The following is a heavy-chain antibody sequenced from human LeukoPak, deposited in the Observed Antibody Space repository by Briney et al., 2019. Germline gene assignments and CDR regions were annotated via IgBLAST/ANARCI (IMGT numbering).Heavy chain of an antibody. CDR3: ARGPETADWYFDL. Sequence: SETLFLTCTVSGGSISSYYWSWIRQPPGKGLEWIGYIYYSGSTNYNPSLKSRVTISVDTSKNQFSLKLSSVTAADTAVYYCARGPETADWYFDLWGRGTLVTVSS. CDR2: IYYSGST. D-gene: IGHD2-21*02. V-gene: IGHV4-59*01. J-gene: IGHJ2*01. CDR1: GGSISSYY.